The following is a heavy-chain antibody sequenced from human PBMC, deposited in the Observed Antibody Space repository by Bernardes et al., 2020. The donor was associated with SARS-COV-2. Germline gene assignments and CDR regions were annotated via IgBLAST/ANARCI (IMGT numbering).Heavy chain of an antibody. Sequence: GGSLRLSCAASGFTFSNFAMNWVRLAPGKGLEWVSTISCSGGFKYYPDSVKGRFTISRDNSKNTLYLQMNSLRAEDTAVYYCAKERIAEAVNDASDIWGQGTMVTVSS. CDR3: AKERIAEAVNDASDI. CDR1: GFTFSNFA. V-gene: IGHV3-23*01. J-gene: IGHJ3*02. D-gene: IGHD6-19*01. CDR2: ISCSGGFK.